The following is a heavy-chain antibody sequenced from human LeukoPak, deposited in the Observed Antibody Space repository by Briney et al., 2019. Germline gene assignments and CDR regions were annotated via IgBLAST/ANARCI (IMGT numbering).Heavy chain of an antibody. CDR3: AKDSYNWNYGQFDY. J-gene: IGHJ4*02. Sequence: GGSLRLSCAASGFTFSDYAMSWLRQAPGKGLEWVSGIRGSGGSTFYADSVKGRFTVSRDNSKNTPYLQMNSLRAEDTAVYYCAKDSYNWNYGQFDYWGQGTLVTVSS. D-gene: IGHD1-7*01. CDR2: IRGSGGST. CDR1: GFTFSDYA. V-gene: IGHV3-23*01.